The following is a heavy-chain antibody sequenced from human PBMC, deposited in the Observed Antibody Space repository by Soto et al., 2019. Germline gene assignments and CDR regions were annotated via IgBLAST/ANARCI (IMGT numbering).Heavy chain of an antibody. J-gene: IGHJ6*02. CDR1: GDSVSSNSAA. D-gene: IGHD2-2*01. Sequence: SQTLSLTCAISGDSVSSNSAAWNWIRQSPSRGLEWLGRTYYRSKWYNDYAVSVKSRITINPDTSKNQFSLQLNSVTPEDTAVYYCARRVVPASKDYYYRMDVWGQGTTVTVSS. CDR3: ARRVVPASKDYYYRMDV. V-gene: IGHV6-1*01. CDR2: TYYRSKWYN.